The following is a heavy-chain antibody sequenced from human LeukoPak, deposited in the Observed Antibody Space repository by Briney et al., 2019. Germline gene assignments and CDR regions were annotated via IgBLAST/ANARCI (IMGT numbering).Heavy chain of an antibody. V-gene: IGHV3-30*03. J-gene: IGHJ3*02. Sequence: PGRSLRPSCAASGFTFSSYGMHWVRQAPGKGLEWVAVISYDGSIEYYADSVKGRFTISRDNSKNTLYLQMNSLRAEDTAVYYCAGRKGHDAFDIWGQGTMVTVSS. CDR2: ISYDGSIE. CDR3: AGRKGHDAFDI. CDR1: GFTFSSYG.